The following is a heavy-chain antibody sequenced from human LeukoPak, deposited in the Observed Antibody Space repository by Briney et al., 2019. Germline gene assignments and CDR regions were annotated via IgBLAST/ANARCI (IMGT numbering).Heavy chain of an antibody. CDR3: ARHSRSGYGDYESAFDI. Sequence: SETLSLTCIVSGGSISSSGYYWDWIRQPPGKGLEWIGNFYYTGSTYYNPSLKSRITISVDTSKNQFSLKLRSVTAADTAVYYCARHSRSGYGDYESAFDIWRQGTMVTVSS. J-gene: IGHJ3*02. V-gene: IGHV4-39*01. CDR2: FYYTGST. CDR1: GGSISSSGYY. D-gene: IGHD5-12*01.